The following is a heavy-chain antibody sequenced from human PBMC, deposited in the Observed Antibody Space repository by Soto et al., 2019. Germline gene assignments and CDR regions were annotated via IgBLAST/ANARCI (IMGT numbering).Heavy chain of an antibody. J-gene: IGHJ1*01. D-gene: IGHD2-15*01. CDR2: INWNGGST. V-gene: IGHV3-20*04. Sequence: EVQLVESGGVVVGPGGSLKLPCEPPGFTFDVYGITWVRQAPGKGVEWVSGINWNGGSTGYADSGKGRFTISRDNAKNSLYLQMNSLRAEDTALYYCARSGSGGYPYFQHWGQGTLVTVSS. CDR1: GFTFDVYG. CDR3: ARSGSGGYPYFQH.